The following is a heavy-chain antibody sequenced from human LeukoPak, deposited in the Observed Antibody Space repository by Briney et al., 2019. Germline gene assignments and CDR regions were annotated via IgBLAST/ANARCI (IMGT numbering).Heavy chain of an antibody. J-gene: IGHJ3*02. V-gene: IGHV1-2*02. D-gene: IGHD6-6*01. CDR3: ARDFDSSSSGAFDI. CDR1: GYTFTVYY. CDR2: INPNSGGT. Sequence: GASVKVSFKASGYTFTVYYMHWVRQAPGQGLEWMGWINPNSGGTNYVQKFQGRVTMTRDTSIITAYMELSRLRSDDTAVYYCARDFDSSSSGAFDIWGQGTMVTVSS.